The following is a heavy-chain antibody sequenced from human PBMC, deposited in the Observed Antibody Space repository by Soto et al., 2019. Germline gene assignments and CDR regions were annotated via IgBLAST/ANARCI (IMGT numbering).Heavy chain of an antibody. Sequence: QEQLVQSGAEVKKPGASVKVTCKTSGCTFSTYDINWVRQAPGQGLEWMGWMNPNTGNTGYAQKFRGRVTLTRNTSISTAYMELMSLKTEDTAVYFCASRKERSGPNYFDYWGQGTLVTVSS. J-gene: IGHJ4*02. CDR2: MNPNTGNT. V-gene: IGHV1-8*01. CDR3: ASRKERSGPNYFDY. CDR1: GCTFSTYD. D-gene: IGHD6-25*01.